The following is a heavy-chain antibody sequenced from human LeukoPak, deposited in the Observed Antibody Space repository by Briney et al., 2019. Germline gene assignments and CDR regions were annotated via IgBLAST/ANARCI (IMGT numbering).Heavy chain of an antibody. CDR3: AREEDSSGYYYMDV. V-gene: IGHV4-61*08. D-gene: IGHD3-22*01. CDR1: GGSISSGGYY. J-gene: IGHJ6*03. CDR2: IYYSGNT. Sequence: SQTLSLTCTVSGGSISSGGYYWSWIRQPPGKGLEWIGYIYYSGNTNYNPSLKSRVTISVETSKNQFSLKLSSVTAADTAVYYCAREEDSSGYYYMDVWGQGTTVTVSS.